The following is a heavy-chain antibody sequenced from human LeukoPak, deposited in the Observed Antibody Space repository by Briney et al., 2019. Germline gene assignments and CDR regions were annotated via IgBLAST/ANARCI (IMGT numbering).Heavy chain of an antibody. CDR2: IYYSGST. D-gene: IGHD3-10*02. CDR1: GGSISSSSYY. J-gene: IGHJ4*02. CDR3: ARDHYYVPDY. V-gene: IGHV4-39*02. Sequence: PSETLSLTCSVSGGSISSSSYYWGWIRQPPGKGLEWIGSIYYSGSTYYNPSLKSRVTISVDTSKNQFSLKLSSVTAADTAVYYCARDHYYVPDYWGQGTLVTVSS.